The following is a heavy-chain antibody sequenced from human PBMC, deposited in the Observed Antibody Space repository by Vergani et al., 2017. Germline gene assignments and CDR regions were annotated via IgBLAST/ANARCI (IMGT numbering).Heavy chain of an antibody. CDR1: GGSFSGYY. CDR2: AYYSGST. V-gene: IGHV4-34*01. J-gene: IGHJ5*02. CDR3: AKGDYGITRDRGIIMKRGWFDT. Sequence: QVQLQQWGAGLLKPSETLSLTCAVYGGSFSGYYWGWIRQSPGKGLEWIGSAYYSGSTKYNPSLKSRVTISIDTSKNQFSLKLTSVSAADAAVYYCAKGDYGITRDRGIIMKRGWFDTWGQGTQVIVSS. D-gene: IGHD3-10*01.